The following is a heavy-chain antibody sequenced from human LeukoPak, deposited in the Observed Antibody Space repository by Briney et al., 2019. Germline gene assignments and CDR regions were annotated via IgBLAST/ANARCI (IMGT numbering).Heavy chain of an antibody. J-gene: IGHJ4*02. V-gene: IGHV1-69*04. CDR3: ARDRGGSDGYPESDY. D-gene: IGHD5-24*01. Sequence: ASVKVSGRASGGTFSSCAISWVRQAPGQGLEWMGRIISILGVANYAQKFQGRVTITADKSTSTAYMELSGVRSEDTAVYYCARDRGGSDGYPESDYWGQGTLVTVSS. CDR1: GGTFSSCA. CDR2: IISILGVA.